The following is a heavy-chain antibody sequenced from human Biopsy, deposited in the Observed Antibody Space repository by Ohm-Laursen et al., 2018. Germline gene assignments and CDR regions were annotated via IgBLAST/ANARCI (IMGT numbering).Heavy chain of an antibody. Sequence: GTLSLTCHVSGGDINNYYWGWIRQPAGKGLEWIGRIYPGGSTNYNPSLKSRVTMSVDTSKKQLSLRLRSVTAADTAMYYCASVVLGPTNDAFDLWGQGTMVGVSS. CDR2: IYPGGST. CDR3: ASVVLGPTNDAFDL. CDR1: GGDINNYY. D-gene: IGHD3-22*01. J-gene: IGHJ3*01. V-gene: IGHV4-4*07.